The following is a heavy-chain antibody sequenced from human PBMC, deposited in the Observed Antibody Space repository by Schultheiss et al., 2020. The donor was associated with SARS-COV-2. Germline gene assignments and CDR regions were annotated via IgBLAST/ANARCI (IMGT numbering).Heavy chain of an antibody. V-gene: IGHV3-7*01. J-gene: IGHJ4*02. D-gene: IGHD3-9*01. Sequence: GGSLRLSCAASGFTFSSYEMNWVRQAPGKGLEWVANIKQDGSEKYYVDSVKGRFTISRDNAKNSLYLQMNSLRAEDTAVYYCARGVAPVTYYIYYFDYWGQGTLVTVSS. CDR3: ARGVAPVTYYIYYFDY. CDR1: GFTFSSYE. CDR2: IKQDGSEK.